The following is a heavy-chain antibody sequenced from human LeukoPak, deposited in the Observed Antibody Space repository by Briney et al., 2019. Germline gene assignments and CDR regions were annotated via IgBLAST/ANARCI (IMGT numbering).Heavy chain of an antibody. J-gene: IGHJ5*02. CDR3: ARRGYSSSWYGDWFDP. CDR1: GGSISSYY. V-gene: IGHV4-59*08. D-gene: IGHD6-13*01. CDR2: IYYSGST. Sequence: PSETLSLTCTVSGGSISSYYWSWIRQPPGKGLEWIGYIYYSGSTNYNPSLKSRVTISVDTSKNQFSLKLGSVTAADTAVYYCARRGYSSSWYGDWFDPWGQGTLVTVSS.